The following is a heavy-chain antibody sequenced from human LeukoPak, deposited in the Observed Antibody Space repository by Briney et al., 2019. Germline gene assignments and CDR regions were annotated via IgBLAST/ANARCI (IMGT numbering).Heavy chain of an antibody. V-gene: IGHV4-59*01. J-gene: IGHJ3*02. CDR3: ARDRGGVGATNYDAFDI. Sequence: SETLSLTCTVSGGSISSYYWSWIRQPPGKGLEWIGYIYYSGSNNYNPALKSRVTISVDTSNNQFSLKLSSVTAADTAVYYCARDRGGVGATNYDAFDIWGQGTMVTVSS. CDR2: IYYSGSN. CDR1: GGSISSYY. D-gene: IGHD1-26*01.